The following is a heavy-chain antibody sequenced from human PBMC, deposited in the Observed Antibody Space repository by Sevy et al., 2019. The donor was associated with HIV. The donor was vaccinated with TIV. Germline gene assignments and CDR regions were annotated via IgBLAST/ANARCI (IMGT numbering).Heavy chain of an antibody. V-gene: IGHV3-64D*06. D-gene: IGHD3-3*01. Sequence: GGSLRLSCSASGFTFSSYAMHWVRQAPGKGLEYVSAISSNGGSTYYADSVKGRFTISRDNSKNTLYLQMSSLRAEDTAVYYCVKDRERITIFGVVIMGGMDVWGQGTMVTVSS. J-gene: IGHJ6*02. CDR1: GFTFSSYA. CDR3: VKDRERITIFGVVIMGGMDV. CDR2: ISSNGGST.